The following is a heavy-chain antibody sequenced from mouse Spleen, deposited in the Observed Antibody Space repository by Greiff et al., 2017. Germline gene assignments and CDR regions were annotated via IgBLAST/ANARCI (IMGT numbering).Heavy chain of an antibody. CDR2: IWSDGST. J-gene: IGHJ4*01. CDR1: GFSLTSYG. CDR3: ARHDGDYAMDY. Sequence: QVHVKQSGPGLVAPSQSLSITCTVSGFSLTSYGVHWVRQPPGKGLEWLVVIWSDGSTTYNSALKSRLSISKDNSKSQVFLKMNSLQTDDTAMYYCARHDGDYAMDYWGQGTSVTVSS. D-gene: IGHD2-3*01. V-gene: IGHV2-6-1*01.